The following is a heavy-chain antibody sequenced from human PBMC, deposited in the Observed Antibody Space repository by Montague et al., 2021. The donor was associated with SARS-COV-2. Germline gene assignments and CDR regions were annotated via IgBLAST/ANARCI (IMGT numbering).Heavy chain of an antibody. Sequence: SETLSLTCAGQGGWYRGEKWKWIRQYPGKGLEWIGEISHRGSANYKPSLKSRVTISVDTAKNQFSLKLTSVNVADTDVYYCTRGAPGYWGQGTVVTVSS. J-gene: IGHJ4*02. CDR3: TRGAPGY. CDR1: GGWYRGEK. CDR2: ISHRGSA. V-gene: IGHV4-34*01.